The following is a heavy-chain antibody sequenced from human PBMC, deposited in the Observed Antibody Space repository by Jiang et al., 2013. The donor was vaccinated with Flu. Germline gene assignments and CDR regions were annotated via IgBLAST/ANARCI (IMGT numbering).Heavy chain of an antibody. CDR2: IYYSGST. J-gene: IGHJ2*01. Sequence: LLKPSETLSLTCTVSGGSISSSSYYWGWIRQPPGKGLEWIGSIYYSGSTYYNPSLKSRVTISVDTSKNQFSLKLSSVTAADTAVYYCARSGGYGYWYFDLWGRGTLVTVSS. D-gene: IGHD1-26*01. CDR1: GGSISSSSYY. V-gene: IGHV4-39*01. CDR3: ARSGGYGYWYFDL.